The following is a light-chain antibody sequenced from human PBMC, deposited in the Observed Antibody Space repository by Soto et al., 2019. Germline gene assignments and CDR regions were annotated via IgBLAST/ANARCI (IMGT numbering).Light chain of an antibody. CDR3: SSYTSDSSYV. J-gene: IGLJ1*01. CDR1: SSDVGLYDY. V-gene: IGLV2-14*01. Sequence: QSVLTRPSSLSGSPGQSITISCTGTSSDVGLYDYVSWYQQHPGKAPQLMIYAVSNRPSVVSNRFSASKSGNTASLLISGLQAEDEADYYCSSYTSDSSYVFGSGSKVTVL. CDR2: AVS.